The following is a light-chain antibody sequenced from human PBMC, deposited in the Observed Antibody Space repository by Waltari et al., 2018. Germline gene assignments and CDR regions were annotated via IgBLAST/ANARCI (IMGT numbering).Light chain of an antibody. CDR1: SGSIASNY. V-gene: IGLV6-57*01. CDR3: QSYDNKNHWV. J-gene: IGLJ3*02. CDR2: EDN. Sequence: NFMLTQPHSVSESPGKTVTISCTCSSGSIASNYVQWYQQRPGSSPTTVIYEDNQRPSGVPDRFSGSIDSSSNSASLTISGLKTEDEADYYCQSYDNKNHWVFGGGTKLTVL.